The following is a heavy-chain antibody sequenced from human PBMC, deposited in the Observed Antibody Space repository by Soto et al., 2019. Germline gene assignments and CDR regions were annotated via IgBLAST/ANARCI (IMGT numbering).Heavy chain of an antibody. Sequence: QVQLVQSGAEVKKPGSSVKVSCKASGGTFSSYAISWVRQAPGQGLEWMGGIIPIFGTANYAQKFQGRVTITADESTSTANMELRSLRSEDTAVYYCSRLGRRDGYDRGDYWGQGTLVTFSS. D-gene: IGHD5-12*01. CDR2: IIPIFGTA. CDR3: SRLGRRDGYDRGDY. V-gene: IGHV1-69*01. CDR1: GGTFSSYA. J-gene: IGHJ4*02.